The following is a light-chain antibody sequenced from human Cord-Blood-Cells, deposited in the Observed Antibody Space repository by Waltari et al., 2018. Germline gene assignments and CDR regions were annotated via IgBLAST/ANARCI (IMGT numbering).Light chain of an antibody. Sequence: QSALTQPPSASGSPGQSVTISCTGTSSDAGGYNYVSCYQQHPGKAPKLMIYEVSKRPSGVPDRFSGSKSGNTASLTVSGLQAEDEADYYCSSYAGSNNVVFGGGTKLTVL. CDR2: EVS. J-gene: IGLJ2*01. CDR1: SSDAGGYNY. V-gene: IGLV2-8*01. CDR3: SSYAGSNNVV.